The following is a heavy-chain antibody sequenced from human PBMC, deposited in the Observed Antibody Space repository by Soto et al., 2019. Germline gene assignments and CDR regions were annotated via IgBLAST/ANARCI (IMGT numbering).Heavy chain of an antibody. CDR3: ARDPGSEGTTGDYFDY. CDR2: IYSGGST. CDR1: GFTVSSNY. D-gene: IGHD1-1*01. J-gene: IGHJ4*02. Sequence: GESLRLSCAASGFTVSSNYISWVRQAPGKGLEWVSVIYSGGSTYYADSVKGRFTISRDNSKNTLYLQMNSLRAEDTAVYYCARDPGSEGTTGDYFDYWGQGTLVTVSS. V-gene: IGHV3-66*01.